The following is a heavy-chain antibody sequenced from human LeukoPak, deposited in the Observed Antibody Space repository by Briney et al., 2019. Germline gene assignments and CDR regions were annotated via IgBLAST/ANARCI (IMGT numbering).Heavy chain of an antibody. D-gene: IGHD5-24*01. J-gene: IGHJ4*02. CDR2: ISSSDSTI. Sequence: GGSLRLSCAASGFTFSSYEMNWVRQAPGKGLEWVSYISSSDSTIYYADSVKGRFTISRDNAKNSLYLQMNSLRAGDTAVYYCARTIEMATISYFDYWGQGTLVTVSS. V-gene: IGHV3-48*03. CDR3: ARTIEMATISYFDY. CDR1: GFTFSSYE.